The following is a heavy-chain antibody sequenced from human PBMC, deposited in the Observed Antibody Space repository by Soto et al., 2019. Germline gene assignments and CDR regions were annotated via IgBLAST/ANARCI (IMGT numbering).Heavy chain of an antibody. D-gene: IGHD5-18*01. V-gene: IGHV3-23*01. CDR3: AKDRSVDTRYCFDP. CDR1: GFTFGAYA. Sequence: PGGSLRLSCAASGFTFGAYAMNWVRQSPGKGLEWVSGITGSGGSTYYADSVKGRFTISRDNSENTLYLQMNSLRGDDTAVYYCAKDRSVDTRYCFDPWGQGTLVTVSS. J-gene: IGHJ5*02. CDR2: ITGSGGST.